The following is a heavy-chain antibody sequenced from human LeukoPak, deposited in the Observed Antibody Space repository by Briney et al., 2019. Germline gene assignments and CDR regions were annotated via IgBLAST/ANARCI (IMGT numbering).Heavy chain of an antibody. D-gene: IGHD4-17*01. V-gene: IGHV2-5*01. CDR2: IYWNDDK. CDR3: AHTPNTVTPTGDGY. Sequence: SGPTLVKPTQTLTLTCTFSGFSLSTSGVGVGWIRQPPGKALEWLALIYWNDDKRYSPSLKSRLTITKDTSKNQVVLTMTSMDPVDTATYYCAHTPNTVTPTGDGYWGQGTLVTVSS. CDR1: GFSLSTSGVG. J-gene: IGHJ4*02.